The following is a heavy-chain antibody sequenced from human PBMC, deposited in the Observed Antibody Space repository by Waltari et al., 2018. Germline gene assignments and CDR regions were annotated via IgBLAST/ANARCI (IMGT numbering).Heavy chain of an antibody. CDR3: ARHLGGSRGMDV. CDR2: ISHYGST. Sequence: QVQLQQWGAGLLKPSETLSLTCDVYGVSFSGDYWIWVRQSPGKGLEWIGEISHYGSTKYNPSLKSRVTISLHTSKNQFSLNLTSVTAADTAVYYCARHLGGSRGMDVWGKGTTVTDSS. D-gene: IGHD1-26*01. V-gene: IGHV4-34*01. CDR1: GVSFSGDY. J-gene: IGHJ6*04.